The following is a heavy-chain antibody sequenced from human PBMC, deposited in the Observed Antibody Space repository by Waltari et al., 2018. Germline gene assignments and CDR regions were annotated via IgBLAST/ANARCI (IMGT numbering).Heavy chain of an antibody. CDR3: ASGVRGFGGVINFDY. D-gene: IGHD3-16*01. V-gene: IGHV1-69*15. Sequence: QVQLVQSGAEVKKPGSSVKVSCKASGGTFSSYAISWVRQAPGKGLEWMGRSFPICGTANYAQKFQGRVTITADESTSTAYMELGSLRSEDTAVYYCASGVRGFGGVINFDYWGQGTLVTVSS. CDR2: SFPICGTA. J-gene: IGHJ4*02. CDR1: GGTFSSYA.